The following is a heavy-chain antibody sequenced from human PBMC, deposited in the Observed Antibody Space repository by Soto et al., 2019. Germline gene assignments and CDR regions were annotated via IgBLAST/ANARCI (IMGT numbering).Heavy chain of an antibody. D-gene: IGHD4-17*01. CDR1: GGTFSNYA. V-gene: IGHV1-69*06. CDR3: ARDRSAVTKFRRVVEGACDV. Sequence: QVQLVQSGPEVKKPGSSVKVSCKTSGGTFSNYAISWVRQAPGQGLEWMGGIIPIFGTANYAQKFQGRATITADKSTTTAYMELNSLRSEDTAMYYCARDRSAVTKFRRVVEGACDVWGQGTVVTVSS. CDR2: IIPIFGTA. J-gene: IGHJ3*01.